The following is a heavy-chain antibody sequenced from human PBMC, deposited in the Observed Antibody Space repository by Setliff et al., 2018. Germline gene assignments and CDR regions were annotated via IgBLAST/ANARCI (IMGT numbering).Heavy chain of an antibody. CDR3: ARVGPLTDDAFDI. J-gene: IGHJ3*02. Sequence: HGESLKISCKGSGYSFTSNWIAWVRQMPGKGLEYMGIIYPADSDTTYSPSFQGQVTISADKSINTAYLQWSSLKASDTAIYYCARVGPLTDDAFDIWGQGTMVTVSS. CDR2: IYPADSDT. CDR1: GYSFTSNW. D-gene: IGHD1-26*01. V-gene: IGHV5-51*01.